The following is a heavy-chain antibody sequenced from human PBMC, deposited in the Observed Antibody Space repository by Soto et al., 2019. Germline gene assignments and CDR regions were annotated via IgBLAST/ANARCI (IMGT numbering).Heavy chain of an antibody. V-gene: IGHV1-18*01. D-gene: IGHD1-1*01. J-gene: IGHJ3*02. CDR1: GYTFTSYG. Sequence: QVQLVQSGAEVKKPGASVKVSCKASGYTFTSYGISWVRQAPGQGLEWMGWISAYNGNTNYAQKLQGRVTMTTDTPRSTAYGERRSQRSDDGGVYYCARGPGTTPGYGVGAAFDIWGKGTMVTVSS. CDR3: ARGPGTTPGYGVGAAFDI. CDR2: ISAYNGNT.